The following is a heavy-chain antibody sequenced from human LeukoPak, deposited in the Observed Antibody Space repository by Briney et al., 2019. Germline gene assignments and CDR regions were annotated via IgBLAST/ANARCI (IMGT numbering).Heavy chain of an antibody. V-gene: IGHV4-38-2*01. D-gene: IGHD2-2*01. Sequence: SETLSLTCAVSGYSISSGYYWGWIRHPPRKGLEWIGSMYHGGSTFHNPSLRSRVPVLVDTSKNQVSMKLCSVTAADTAVYYCARQQYQLLPFLDHYYMDVWGKGTTVTVSS. J-gene: IGHJ6*03. CDR3: ARQQYQLLPFLDHYYMDV. CDR1: GYSISSGYY. CDR2: MYHGGST.